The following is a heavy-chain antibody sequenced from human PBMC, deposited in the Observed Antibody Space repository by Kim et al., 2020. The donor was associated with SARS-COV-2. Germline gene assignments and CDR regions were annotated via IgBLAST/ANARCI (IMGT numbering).Heavy chain of an antibody. CDR2: IYYSGST. D-gene: IGHD6-13*01. Sequence: SETLSLTCTVSGGSISSSSSYWGWIRQPPGKGLEWIGNIYYSGSTYYNPSLKSRVTISVDTSKNQFSLKLSSVTAADTAVYYCARHVSEPGRVAAAIPFCFDYWGQGTLVTVSS. V-gene: IGHV4-39*01. CDR3: ARHVSEPGRVAAAIPFCFDY. CDR1: GGSISSSSSY. J-gene: IGHJ4*02.